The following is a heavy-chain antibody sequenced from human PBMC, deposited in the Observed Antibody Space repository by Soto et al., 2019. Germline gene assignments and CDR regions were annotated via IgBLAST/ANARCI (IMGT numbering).Heavy chain of an antibody. D-gene: IGHD3-10*01. CDR2: ISGSGGST. V-gene: IGHV3-23*01. J-gene: IGHJ4*02. Sequence: SCSASGFPFSSYAMSWVRQAPGKGLEWVSGISGSGGSTYYADSVKGRFTISRDNSKNTLYLRMNSLRVEDTAVYYCVKREARGSGSPYWGQGTLVTVSS. CDR3: VKREARGSGSPY. CDR1: GFPFSSYA.